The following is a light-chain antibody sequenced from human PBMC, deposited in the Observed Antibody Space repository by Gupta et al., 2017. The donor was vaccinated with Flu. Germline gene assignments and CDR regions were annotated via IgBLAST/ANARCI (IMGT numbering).Light chain of an antibody. CDR1: VVGVYNL. Sequence: VVGVYNLASLYHPPPGRASKLLVYDGSNVHSGLSNRFSVSTSGNTASLTISGLQAEDEADYYCCSYAGSSTYVFGPGTKVTVL. CDR2: DGS. CDR3: CSYAGSSTYV. V-gene: IGLV2-23*01. J-gene: IGLJ1*01.